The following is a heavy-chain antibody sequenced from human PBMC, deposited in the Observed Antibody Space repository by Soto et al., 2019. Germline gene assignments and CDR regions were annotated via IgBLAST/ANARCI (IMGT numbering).Heavy chain of an antibody. J-gene: IGHJ5*02. CDR2: ISYNGGT. D-gene: IGHD5-18*01. Sequence: PSETLSLTCTVSGDSINSGYYYWSWLRQPPGKGLEWIGYISYNGGTYYTPSLKSRVTISLDSSKNQFSLNLSSVTAADTAVYYCARDYRGYTYGYPSGQGTLVTVSS. V-gene: IGHV4-30-4*01. CDR3: ARDYRGYTYGYP. CDR1: GDSINSGYYY.